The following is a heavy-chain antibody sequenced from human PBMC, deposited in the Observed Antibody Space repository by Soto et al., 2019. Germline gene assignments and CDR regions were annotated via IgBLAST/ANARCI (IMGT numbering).Heavy chain of an antibody. D-gene: IGHD3-16*01. V-gene: IGHV4-59*03. CDR3: ARAAGNTGDFLYLYDLEA. CDR2: VYTSDYT. J-gene: IGHJ6*01. CDR1: GESIRSYS. Sequence: WGPMSLSFGVSGESIRSYSWHWFRQPPGKSLEWIGYVYTSDYTRYSSSLKSRVTISVDTSKSQFYLRLNSVTAADTAVYYWARAAGNTGDFLYLYDLEASGPGTTIT.